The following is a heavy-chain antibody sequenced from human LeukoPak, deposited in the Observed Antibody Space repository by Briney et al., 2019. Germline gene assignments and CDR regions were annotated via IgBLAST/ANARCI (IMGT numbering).Heavy chain of an antibody. CDR2: IYYSGST. CDR1: GYSISSGYY. V-gene: IGHV4-61*01. CDR3: ARYPDPNYEHYYYYYGMDV. Sequence: SETLSLTCAVSGYSISSGYYWGWIRQPPGKGLEWIGYIYYSGSTNYNPSLKSRVTISVDTSKNQFSLKLSSVTAADTAVYYCARYPDPNYEHYYYYYGMDVWGKGTTVTVSS. D-gene: IGHD3-3*01. J-gene: IGHJ6*04.